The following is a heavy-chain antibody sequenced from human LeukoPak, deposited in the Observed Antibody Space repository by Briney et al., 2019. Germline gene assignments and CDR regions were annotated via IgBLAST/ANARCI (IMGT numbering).Heavy chain of an antibody. CDR1: GFTVSSNS. CDR3: ARRAGAYSHPYDY. J-gene: IGHJ4*02. Sequence: GGSLRLSCTVSGFTVSSNSMSWVRQAPGKGLEWVSFIYSDNTHYSDSVKGRFTISRDNSKNTLYLQMNSLRAGDTAVYYCARRAGAYSHPYDYWGQGTLVTVST. D-gene: IGHD4/OR15-4a*01. V-gene: IGHV3-53*01. CDR2: IYSDNT.